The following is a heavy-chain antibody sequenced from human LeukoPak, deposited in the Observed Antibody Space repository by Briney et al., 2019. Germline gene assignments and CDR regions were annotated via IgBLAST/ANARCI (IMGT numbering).Heavy chain of an antibody. CDR2: IWYDGSNK. V-gene: IGHV3-33*01. CDR3: ARARGYYDSSALGDY. D-gene: IGHD3-22*01. J-gene: IGHJ4*02. CDR1: GFTFSSYG. Sequence: GGPLRLSCAASGFTFSSYGMHWVRQAPGKGLEWVAVIWYDGSNKYYADSVKGRFTISRDNSKNTLYLQMNSLRAEDTAVYHCARARGYYDSSALGDYWGQGTLVTVFS.